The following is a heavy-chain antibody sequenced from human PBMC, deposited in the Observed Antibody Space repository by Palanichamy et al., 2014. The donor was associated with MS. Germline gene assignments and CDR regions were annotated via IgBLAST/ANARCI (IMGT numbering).Heavy chain of an antibody. J-gene: IGHJ6*03. Sequence: QVQLQESGPGLVKPSQTLSLTCTVSGGSISSGSYYWSWIRQPPEGTGVDWAYLYQWEHQLQPSLKSRVTISVDTSKNQFSLKLSSVTAADTAVYYCARELVRTNYYYYYYMDVWGKGTTVTVSS. CDR3: ARELVRTNYYYYYYMDV. CDR1: GGSISSGSYY. V-gene: IGHV4-61*02. CDR2: LYQWEH. D-gene: IGHD3-10*01.